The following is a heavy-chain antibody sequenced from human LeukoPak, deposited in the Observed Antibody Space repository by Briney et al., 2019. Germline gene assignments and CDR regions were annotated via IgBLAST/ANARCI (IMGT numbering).Heavy chain of an antibody. Sequence: PGGPLRLSCEASGFTFSNAWMSWVRQAPGKGLEWLGRIKSKIGGGTTDYAVPVKGRFTISRDDSKNTLYLQMNSLKTEDTAVYYCTTLDDWGQGTLVTVSS. V-gene: IGHV3-15*01. CDR1: GFTFSNAW. J-gene: IGHJ4*02. CDR3: TTLDD. CDR2: IKSKIGGGTT.